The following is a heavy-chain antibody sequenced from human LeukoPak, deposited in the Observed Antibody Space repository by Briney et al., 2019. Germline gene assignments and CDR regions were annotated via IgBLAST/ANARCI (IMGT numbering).Heavy chain of an antibody. J-gene: IGHJ4*02. CDR3: ARVRSGYYFDY. CDR1: GFTFSSYG. Sequence: GGSLRLSCAASGFTFSSYGMHWVRQAPGKGLEWVAVISYDGSNKYYADSVKGRFTISRDNAKNSLFLQVNSLRDEDTAVYYCARVRSGYYFDYWGQGTLVTVSS. V-gene: IGHV3-30*03. CDR2: ISYDGSNK.